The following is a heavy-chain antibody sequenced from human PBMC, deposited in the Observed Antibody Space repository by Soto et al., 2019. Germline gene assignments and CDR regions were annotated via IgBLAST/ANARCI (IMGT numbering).Heavy chain of an antibody. D-gene: IGHD6-13*01. V-gene: IGHV3-30-3*01. CDR2: ISYDGSNK. CDR3: ARDGEQQLAEYGGFAY. CDR1: GFTFSSYA. J-gene: IGHJ4*02. Sequence: QVQLVESGGGVVQPGRSLRLSCAASGFTFSSYAMHWVRQAPGKGLEWVAVISYDGSNKYYADSVKGRFTISRDNSKNTLYLQMNSLRAEDTAVYYCARDGEQQLAEYGGFAYWGQGTLVTVSS.